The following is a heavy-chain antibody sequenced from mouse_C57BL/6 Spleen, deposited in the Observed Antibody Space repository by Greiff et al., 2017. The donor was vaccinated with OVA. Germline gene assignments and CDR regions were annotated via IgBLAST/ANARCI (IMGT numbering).Heavy chain of an antibody. D-gene: IGHD2-3*01. V-gene: IGHV1-7*01. CDR2: INPSSGYT. CDR1: GYTFTSYW. CDR3: ARSGGYDGYYETWFAY. J-gene: IGHJ3*01. Sequence: VQVVESGAELAKPGASVKLSCKASGYTFTSYWMHWVKQRPGQGLEWIGYINPSSGYTKYNQKFKDKATLTADKSSSTAYMQLSSLTYEDSAVYYCARSGGYDGYYETWFAYWGQGTLVTVSA.